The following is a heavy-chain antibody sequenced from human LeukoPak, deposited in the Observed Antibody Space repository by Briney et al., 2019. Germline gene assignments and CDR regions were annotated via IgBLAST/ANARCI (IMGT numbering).Heavy chain of an antibody. CDR1: GFTFSSHG. CDR2: IYYDGNNK. CDR3: ARDAYYYGSGSYVDY. Sequence: PGGSLRLSCAASGFTFSSHGMHWVRQAPGKGLEWVAVIYYDGNNKFYADSVKGRFTISRDNSKNTLYLQMNSLRAEDTAVYYCARDAYYYGSGSYVDYWGQGTLVTVSS. J-gene: IGHJ4*02. D-gene: IGHD3-10*01. V-gene: IGHV3-33*01.